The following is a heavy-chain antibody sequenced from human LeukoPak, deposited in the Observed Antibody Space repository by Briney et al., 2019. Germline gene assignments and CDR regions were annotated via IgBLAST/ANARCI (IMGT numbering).Heavy chain of an antibody. D-gene: IGHD1-26*01. CDR3: ARGGIVGATNAFDI. J-gene: IGHJ3*02. CDR1: GGSISSGGYY. Sequence: SQTLSLTCTVSGGSISSGGYYWSWIRQPPGKGLEWIGYTYHSGSTYYNPSLKSRVTISVDRSKNQFSLKLSSVTAADTAVYYCARGGIVGATNAFDIWGQGTMVTVSS. CDR2: TYHSGST. V-gene: IGHV4-30-2*01.